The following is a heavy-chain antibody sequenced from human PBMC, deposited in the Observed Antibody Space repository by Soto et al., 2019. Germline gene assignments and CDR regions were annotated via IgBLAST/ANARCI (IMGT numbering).Heavy chain of an antibody. CDR1: GGSISSYF. CDR3: ARDLAAVPRAFDY. V-gene: IGHV4-59*01. J-gene: IGHJ4*02. CDR2: VYYTGTT. D-gene: IGHD6-13*01. Sequence: PSETLSLTXTVSGGSISSYFYIWVRQPPGKGLEWIGSVYYTGTTDYNPSLKSRVTISVDTSKTQFSLNLRSVTAADTAVYYCARDLAAVPRAFDYWGRGTLVT.